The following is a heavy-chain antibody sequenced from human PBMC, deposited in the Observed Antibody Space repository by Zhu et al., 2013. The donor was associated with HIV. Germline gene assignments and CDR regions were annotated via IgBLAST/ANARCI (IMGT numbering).Heavy chain of an antibody. D-gene: IGHD2-21*02. J-gene: IGHJ5*02. Sequence: QVQLVQSGAEVKKPGSSVKVSCTASGGTFSSHGISWVRQAPGQGLEWMGWIIPIFDIVNYVQKFQGRVTITADESTSTAYMELSSLRSEDTAVYYCARGPMRTVTTPLRNWFDPWGQGTRVIVS. CDR3: ARGPMRTVTTPLRNWFDP. CDR1: GGTFSSHG. V-gene: IGHV1-69*12. CDR2: IIPIFDIV.